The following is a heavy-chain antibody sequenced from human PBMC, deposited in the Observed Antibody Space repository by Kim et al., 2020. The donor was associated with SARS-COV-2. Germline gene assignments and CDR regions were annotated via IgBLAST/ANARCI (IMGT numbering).Heavy chain of an antibody. CDR2: AA. V-gene: IGHV1-69*01. D-gene: IGHD3-9*01. J-gene: IGHJ4*02. CDR3: AKGTDWLCYY. Sequence: AANYAQKSQGRVTITADESTSTAYMELSSLRSEDTAVYYCAKGTDWLCYYWGQGTLVTVSS.